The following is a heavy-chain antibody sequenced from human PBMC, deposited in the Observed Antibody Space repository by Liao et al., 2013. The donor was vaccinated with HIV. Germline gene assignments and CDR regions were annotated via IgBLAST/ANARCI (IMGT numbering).Heavy chain of an antibody. CDR2: LFYGGGT. J-gene: IGHJ4*02. CDR3: ARGILGVTTTGAGDPFDL. Sequence: QVQLQESGPGLVKPSETLSLTCTVSGGSIRRYYWSWIRQPPGKGLECIGYLFYGGGTNYNPSLNSRVTISVDMSKNQFSLRLSSVTAADTAVYYCARGILGVTTTGAGDPFDLWGQGTLVTVSS. CDR1: GGSIRRYY. V-gene: IGHV4-59*01. D-gene: IGHD4-17*01.